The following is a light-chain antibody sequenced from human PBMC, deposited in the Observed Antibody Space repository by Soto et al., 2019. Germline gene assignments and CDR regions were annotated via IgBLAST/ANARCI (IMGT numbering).Light chain of an antibody. CDR3: QQYGSSPYT. J-gene: IGKJ2*01. Sequence: EIVLTQSPGTLSLSPGERATLSCRASQSVSSSSLAWYQQNPGQAPRLIIYGASDRATGIPDRFSGSGSGTDFTLTISRLEPEDFAVYYCQQYGSSPYTFGQGTKLEIK. CDR1: QSVSSSS. CDR2: GAS. V-gene: IGKV3-20*01.